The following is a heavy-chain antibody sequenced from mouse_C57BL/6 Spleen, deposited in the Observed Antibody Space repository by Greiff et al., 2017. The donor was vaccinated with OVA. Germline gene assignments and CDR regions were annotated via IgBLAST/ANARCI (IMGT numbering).Heavy chain of an antibody. CDR2: IDPSDSET. J-gene: IGHJ2*01. D-gene: IGHD2-3*01. Sequence: QVHVKQPGAELVRPGSSVKLSCKASGYTFTSYWMHWVKQRPIQGLEWIGNIDPSDSETHYNQKFKDKATLTVDKSSSTAYMQLSSLTSEDSAVYYCARWDDGYYYWGQGTTLTVSS. CDR1: GYTFTSYW. CDR3: ARWDDGYYY. V-gene: IGHV1-52*01.